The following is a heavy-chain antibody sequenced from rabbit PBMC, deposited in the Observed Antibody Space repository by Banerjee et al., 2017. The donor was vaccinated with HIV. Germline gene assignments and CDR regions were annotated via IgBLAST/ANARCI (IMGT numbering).Heavy chain of an antibody. J-gene: IGHJ4*01. CDR3: ARDLAGVIGWNFNL. V-gene: IGHV1S43*01. Sequence: IACIDCGDGITFYASWAKGRFTISGSTSLNTVDLKMTSLTAADTASYFCARDLAGVIGWNFNLWGPGTLVTVS. CDR2: IDCGDGIT. D-gene: IGHD4-1*01.